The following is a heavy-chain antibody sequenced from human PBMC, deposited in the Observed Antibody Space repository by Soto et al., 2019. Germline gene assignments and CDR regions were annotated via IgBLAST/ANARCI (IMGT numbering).Heavy chain of an antibody. CDR2: ISGSGGST. CDR1: GFTFSSYA. D-gene: IGHD5-18*01. CDR3: AKDRVDTAMVRGYFDY. V-gene: IGHV3-23*01. Sequence: PGGSLRLSCAASGFTFSSYAMSWVRQAPGKGLEWVSAISGSGGSTYYADSVKGRFTISRDNSKNTLYLQMNSLRAEDTAVYYCAKDRVDTAMVRGYFDYWGQGTLVTVSS. J-gene: IGHJ4*02.